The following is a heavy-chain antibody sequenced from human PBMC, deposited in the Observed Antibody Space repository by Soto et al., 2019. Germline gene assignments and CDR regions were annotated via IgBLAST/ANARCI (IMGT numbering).Heavy chain of an antibody. V-gene: IGHV1-69*13. CDR3: AREGLLWFGELFRNWFDP. Sequence: SVKVSCKASGGTFSSYAISWVRQAPGQGLEWMGGIIPIFGTANYAQKFQGRVTITADESTSTAYMELSSLRSEDTAVYYCAREGLLWFGELFRNWFDPWGQGTLVTVS. CDR1: GGTFSSYA. J-gene: IGHJ5*02. D-gene: IGHD3-10*01. CDR2: IIPIFGTA.